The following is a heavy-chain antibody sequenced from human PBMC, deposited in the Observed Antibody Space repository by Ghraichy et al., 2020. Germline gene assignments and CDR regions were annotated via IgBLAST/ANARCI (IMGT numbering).Heavy chain of an antibody. D-gene: IGHD5-12*01. CDR3: TREPDGRGYSGRPGYYYGMDV. V-gene: IGHV3-15*01. Sequence: ESLNISCAASGFTFSNAWMSWVRQAPGKGLEWVGRIKSKTDGGTTDYAAPVKGRFTISRDDSKNTLYLQMNSLKTEDTAVYYCTREPDGRGYSGRPGYYYGMDVWGQGTTVTVSS. CDR1: GFTFSNAW. CDR2: IKSKTDGGTT. J-gene: IGHJ6*02.